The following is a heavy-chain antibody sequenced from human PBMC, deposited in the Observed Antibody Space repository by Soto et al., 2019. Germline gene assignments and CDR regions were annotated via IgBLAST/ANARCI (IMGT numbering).Heavy chain of an antibody. D-gene: IGHD1-26*01. CDR3: AKGSYSGVYSDFDY. CDR1: GLTFSRYD. J-gene: IGHJ4*02. V-gene: IGHV3-30*18. CDR2: ISYDGSNK. Sequence: GGSLRLSCAASGLTFSRYDMRWVRQAPGKGLEWVTAISYDGSNKYYGDSVKGRFTISRDNTKNTLYLQMNSLRAEDTAVYYCAKGSYSGVYSDFDYWGQGTLVTVSS.